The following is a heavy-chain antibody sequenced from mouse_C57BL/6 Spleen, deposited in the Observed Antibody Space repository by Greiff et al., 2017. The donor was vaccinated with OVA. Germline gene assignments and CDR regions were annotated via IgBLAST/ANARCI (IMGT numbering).Heavy chain of an antibody. D-gene: IGHD2-1*01. CDR2: IYPSDSET. V-gene: IGHV1-61*01. Sequence: QVQLKQPGAELVRPGSSVKLSCKASGYTFTSYWMDWVKQRPGQGLEWIGNIYPSDSETHYNQKFKDKATLTVDKSSSTAYMQLSSLTSEDSAVYYCARSDLLWSYWGQGTTLTVSS. CDR1: GYTFTSYW. J-gene: IGHJ2*01. CDR3: ARSDLLWSY.